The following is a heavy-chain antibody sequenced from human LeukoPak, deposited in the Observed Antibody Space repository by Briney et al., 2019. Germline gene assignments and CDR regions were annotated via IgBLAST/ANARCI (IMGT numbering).Heavy chain of an antibody. CDR2: INHSGYT. D-gene: IGHD4-17*01. J-gene: IGHJ4*02. V-gene: IGHV4-34*01. CDR1: GVSFNDYY. CDR3: TRMTTGHDY. Sequence: PSQTLSLTCAVSGVSFNDYYWSWVRQTPGKGLEWIGEINHSGYTNDSPSLKSRVTLSIDTSRKQFSLNLRSVTVADTGIYYCTRMTTGHDYWGQGTLVTVSS.